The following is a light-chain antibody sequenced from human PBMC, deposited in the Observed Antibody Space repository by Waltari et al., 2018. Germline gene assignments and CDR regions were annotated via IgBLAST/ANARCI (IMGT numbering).Light chain of an antibody. CDR3: MLYMGDGISV. V-gene: IGLV8-61*01. J-gene: IGLJ6*01. CDR1: SASVSTRNY. CDR2: NTN. Sequence: TVVTQESSLSVSPGETVTLTCGLNSASVSTRNYPSWYQQTPGQTPRTLIYNTNIRPAGVPGRFSGSILGNKGVLTITGAQAEDESDYFCMLYMGDGISVFGSGTKLTVL.